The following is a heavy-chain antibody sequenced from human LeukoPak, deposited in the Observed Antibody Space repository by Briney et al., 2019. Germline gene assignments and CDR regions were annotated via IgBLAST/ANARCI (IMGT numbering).Heavy chain of an antibody. J-gene: IGHJ5*02. CDR3: ARAGRPMEWFGDLTNWSDP. CDR1: GGSISSYY. CDR2: IYNSGST. D-gene: IGHD3-10*01. V-gene: IGHV4-59*01. Sequence: SETLSLTCPVSGGSISSYYWSWIRQPPGKGLAWIGYIYNSGSTNYNPSLKSRVTISVDTSKNQLSLKLSSVTAADTAVYYCARAGRPMEWFGDLTNWSDPWGQGTLVTVSS.